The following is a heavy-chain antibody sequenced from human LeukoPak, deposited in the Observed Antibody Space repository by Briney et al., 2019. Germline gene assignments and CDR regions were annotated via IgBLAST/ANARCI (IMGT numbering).Heavy chain of an antibody. CDR2: IYYSGST. Sequence: SETLSLTCTVSGGSISSYYWSWIRQPPGKGLEWIGYIYYSGSTNYNPSLKSRVTISVDTSKNQFSLKLSSVTAADTAVYYCARQSIAVRGADYWGQGTLVTVSP. CDR1: GGSISSYY. J-gene: IGHJ4*02. D-gene: IGHD6-19*01. CDR3: ARQSIAVRGADY. V-gene: IGHV4-59*01.